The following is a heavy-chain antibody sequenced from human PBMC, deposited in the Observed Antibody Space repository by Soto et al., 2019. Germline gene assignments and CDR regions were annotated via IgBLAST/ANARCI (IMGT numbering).Heavy chain of an antibody. V-gene: IGHV3-15*01. Sequence: SCKASGYTFTSYGISWVRQAPGKGLEWVGRIKSKTDGGTTDYAAPVKGRFTISRDDSKNTLYLQMNSLKTEDTAVYYCTTGGGGYDSAFDYWGQGTLVTVSS. J-gene: IGHJ4*02. D-gene: IGHD5-12*01. CDR2: IKSKTDGGTT. CDR3: TTGGGGYDSAFDY. CDR1: GYTFTSYG.